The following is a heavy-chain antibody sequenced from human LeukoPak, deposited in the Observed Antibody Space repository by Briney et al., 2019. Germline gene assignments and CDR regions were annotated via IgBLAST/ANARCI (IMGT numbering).Heavy chain of an antibody. V-gene: IGHV3-74*01. Sequence: GGSLRLSCAASGFTFSSYWMHWVRHAPGKGLVWVSRINSDGSSTSYADSVKGRFTISRDNAKNTLYLQMNSLRAEDTAVYYCARDPHDYSNSEYDYWGQGTLVTVTS. CDR1: GFTFSSYW. CDR2: INSDGSST. CDR3: ARDPHDYSNSEYDY. J-gene: IGHJ4*02. D-gene: IGHD4-11*01.